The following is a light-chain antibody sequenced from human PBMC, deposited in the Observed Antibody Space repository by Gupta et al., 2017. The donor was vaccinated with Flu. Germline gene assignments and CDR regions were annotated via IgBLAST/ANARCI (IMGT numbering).Light chain of an antibody. CDR1: PSISSW. CDR3: QQDSSYPIT. V-gene: IGKV1-5*03. Sequence: PSILSASVGDRVTITCRASPSISSWMAWYQQKPGKGPKLLIYLASTLQDGVSSRFSGSGSGTEFTLTISSLQPDDAATYYCQQDSSYPITFGQGTRLEMK. J-gene: IGKJ5*01. CDR2: LAS.